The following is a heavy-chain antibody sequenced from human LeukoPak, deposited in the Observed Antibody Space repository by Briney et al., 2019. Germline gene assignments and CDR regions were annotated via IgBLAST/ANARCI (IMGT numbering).Heavy chain of an antibody. CDR2: IYNSGST. J-gene: IGHJ4*02. D-gene: IGHD2-15*01. CDR3: ARDSPTAYCSGGSCYFDY. V-gene: IGHV4-59*01. Sequence: SETLSLTCIVSGGSISSYYWSWIRQPPGKGLEWIGYIYNSGSTNYNPSLKSRVTISVDTSKNQFSLKLSSVTAADTAVYYCARDSPTAYCSGGSCYFDYWGQGTLVTVSS. CDR1: GGSISSYY.